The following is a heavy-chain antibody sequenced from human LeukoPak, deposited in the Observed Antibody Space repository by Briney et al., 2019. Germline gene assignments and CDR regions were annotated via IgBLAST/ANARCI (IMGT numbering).Heavy chain of an antibody. Sequence: SETLSLTCAVYAGSSSGYYWSWIRQPPGKGLEWVGEINHSVSTNYNPSLKSRFNISVDTSKNQFSLKLSSVTAADTAVYYCARVKRAAAYFFDYWGQGTLVTVSS. CDR1: AGSSSGYY. D-gene: IGHD6-13*01. J-gene: IGHJ4*02. CDR3: ARVKRAAAYFFDY. V-gene: IGHV4-34*01. CDR2: INHSVST.